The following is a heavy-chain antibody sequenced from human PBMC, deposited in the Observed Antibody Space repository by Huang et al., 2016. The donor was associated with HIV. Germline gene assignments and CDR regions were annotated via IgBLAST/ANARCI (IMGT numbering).Heavy chain of an antibody. Sequence: EVQLVESGGTLIQPGWSLRLSCTASGFTFGAYGMRWFRQAPGKGLECVGYIISKAHGGKTEYDASVKGRFIGSRDESKNIAYLRMSSLKTEDTAVYYCSTVGGGIDYIGYTSAYYATGGYWGQGTLVTVSS. J-gene: IGHJ4*02. CDR1: GFTFGAYG. CDR3: STVGGGIDYIGYTSAYYATGGY. D-gene: IGHD6-19*01. V-gene: IGHV3-49*03. CDR2: IISKAHGGKT.